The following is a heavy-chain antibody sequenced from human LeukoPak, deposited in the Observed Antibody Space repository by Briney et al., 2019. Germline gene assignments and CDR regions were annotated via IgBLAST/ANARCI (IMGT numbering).Heavy chain of an antibody. CDR2: INHSGST. V-gene: IGHV4-34*01. CDR3: AREFPKGGSYRFDN. J-gene: IGHJ5*02. D-gene: IGHD1-26*01. Sequence: SETLSLTCAVYGGSFSGYYWSWIRQPPGKGLEWIGEINHSGSTNYNPSLKSRVTISVDTPKNQFSLNLISVTAADTAVYYCAREFPKGGSYRFDNWGQGTLVTVSS. CDR1: GGSFSGYY.